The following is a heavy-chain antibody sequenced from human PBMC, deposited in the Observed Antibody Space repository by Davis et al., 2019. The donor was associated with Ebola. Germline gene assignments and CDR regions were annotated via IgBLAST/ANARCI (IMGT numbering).Heavy chain of an antibody. J-gene: IGHJ4*02. Sequence: GESLKISCKGSGYSFTSYWIGWVRQMPGKGLEWMGIIYPGDSDTRYSPSFQGQVTISVDKSITTAHLQWSSLKASDTAMYYCARQGSSSGWNFDYWGQGTLVTVSS. V-gene: IGHV5-51*01. D-gene: IGHD6-19*01. CDR2: IYPGDSDT. CDR3: ARQGSSSGWNFDY. CDR1: GYSFTSYW.